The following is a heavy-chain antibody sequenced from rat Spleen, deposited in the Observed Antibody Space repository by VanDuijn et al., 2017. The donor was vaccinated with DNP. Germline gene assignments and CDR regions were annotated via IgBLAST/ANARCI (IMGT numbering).Heavy chain of an antibody. CDR3: ADALKMA. D-gene: IGHD3-1*01. CDR1: GFSLTNFG. V-gene: IGHV2S75*01. Sequence: QVQLKESGPVLVQASETLSLTCTVSGFSLTNFGIIWVRQSPGKGLEWMGIIWGHGNTDYNSALRSRLSISRDTSKSQVFLKMNSLQTEDIATYYCADALKMAWGQGVMVTVSS. CDR2: IWGHGNT. J-gene: IGHJ2*01.